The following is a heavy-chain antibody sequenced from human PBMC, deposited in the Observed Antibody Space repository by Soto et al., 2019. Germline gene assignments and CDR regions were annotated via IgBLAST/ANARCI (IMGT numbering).Heavy chain of an antibody. CDR3: ARGSQYSGYEEDYYYYYYMDV. Sequence: QVPLVQSGAEVKKPGASVKVSCKASGYTFTSYDINWVRQATGQGLEWMGWMNPNSGNTGYAQKFQGRVTMTRNTSISTAYMELSSLRSEDTAVYYCARGSQYSGYEEDYYYYYYMDVWGKGTTVTVSS. D-gene: IGHD5-12*01. V-gene: IGHV1-8*01. CDR1: GYTFTSYD. J-gene: IGHJ6*03. CDR2: MNPNSGNT.